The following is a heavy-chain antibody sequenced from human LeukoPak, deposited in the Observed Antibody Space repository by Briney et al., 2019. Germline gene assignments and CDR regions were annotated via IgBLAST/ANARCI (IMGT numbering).Heavy chain of an antibody. Sequence: SETLCLTSTVSVYSISSVYYWAWIRQPPGKGLEWIGSVYHIGSTYYNPSLKSRVTISVHTSKSQFSLKLSSVTAAATAVYYCARDLGLPAARFDYWGQGTLVTVSS. D-gene: IGHD2-2*01. V-gene: IGHV4-38-2*02. J-gene: IGHJ4*02. CDR1: VYSISSVYY. CDR3: ARDLGLPAARFDY. CDR2: VYHIGST.